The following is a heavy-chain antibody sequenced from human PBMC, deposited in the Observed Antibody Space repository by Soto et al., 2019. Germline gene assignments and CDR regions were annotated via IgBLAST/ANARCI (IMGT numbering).Heavy chain of an antibody. CDR3: AKDSHIVVVIIRAVAFDI. J-gene: IGHJ3*02. CDR1: GFTFSSYA. D-gene: IGHD2-21*01. V-gene: IGHV3-23*01. Sequence: PGGSLRLSCAASGFTFSSYAMSWVRQAPGKGLEWVSAISGSGGSTYYADSVKGRFTISRDNSKNTLYLQMNSLRAEDTAVYYCAKDSHIVVVIIRAVAFDIWGQGTMVTVSS. CDR2: ISGSGGST.